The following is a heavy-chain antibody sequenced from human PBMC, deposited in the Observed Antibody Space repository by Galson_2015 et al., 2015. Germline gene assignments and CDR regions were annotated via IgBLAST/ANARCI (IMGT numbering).Heavy chain of an antibody. D-gene: IGHD2-21*02. J-gene: IGHJ4*02. V-gene: IGHV3-33*01. CDR1: GFTFSSYG. CDR3: ARGHLGTPAYCGGDCYPGSFDY. CDR2: IWYDGSNK. Sequence: SLRLSCAASGFTFSSYGMHWVRQAPGKGLEWVAVIWYDGSNKYYADSVKGRFTISRDNSKNTLYLQMNSLRAEDTAVYYCARGHLGTPAYCGGDCYPGSFDYWGQGTLVTVSS.